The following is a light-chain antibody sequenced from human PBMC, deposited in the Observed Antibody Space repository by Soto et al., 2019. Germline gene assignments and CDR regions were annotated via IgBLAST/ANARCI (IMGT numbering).Light chain of an antibody. Sequence: QSVLTQPASVSGSPGQSITISCTGTSGDIGSYNRVSWYQQHPGKAPKLIIYEVTGRPSGVSNRFSGSKSGNTASLTISGLQAEDEAEYYCSSYTNINTRACVFGTGTKGTVL. CDR1: SGDIGSYNR. V-gene: IGLV2-14*01. CDR2: EVT. J-gene: IGLJ1*01. CDR3: SSYTNINTRACV.